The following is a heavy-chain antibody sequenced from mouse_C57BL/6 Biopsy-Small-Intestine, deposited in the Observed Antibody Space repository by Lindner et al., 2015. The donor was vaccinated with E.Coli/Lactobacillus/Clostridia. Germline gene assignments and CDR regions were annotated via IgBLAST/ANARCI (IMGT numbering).Heavy chain of an antibody. CDR3: TRPFNYDDY. CDR2: INPSTGGT. Sequence: VQLQESGPELVKPGTSVKISCKAPGYSFTAYYMHWVKQSPEKSLEWIGEINPSTGGTSYNQKFKAKATLTVDKSSSTAYMQLKSLTSEDSAVYYCTRPFNYDDYWGQGTTLTVSS. CDR1: GYSFTAYY. J-gene: IGHJ2*01. V-gene: IGHV1-42*01.